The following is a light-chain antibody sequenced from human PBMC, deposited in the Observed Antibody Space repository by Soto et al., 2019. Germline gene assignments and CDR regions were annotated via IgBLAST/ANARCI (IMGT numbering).Light chain of an antibody. CDR3: QQHDHLWIT. CDR2: DAF. J-gene: IGKJ5*01. V-gene: IGKV1-33*01. Sequence: DVQLTLSPASLSASVVDRVTITFRANQDISNYLNWYQQKPGKAPKLLIYDAFNLDTGVPSRFSGSGSGTDFTFTISSLQPEDIATYYCQQHDHLWITFGQGTRLEIK. CDR1: QDISNY.